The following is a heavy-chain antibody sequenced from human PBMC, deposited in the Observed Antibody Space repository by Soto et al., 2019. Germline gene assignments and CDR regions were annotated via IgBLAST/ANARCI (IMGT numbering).Heavy chain of an antibody. D-gene: IGHD3-10*01. CDR3: ARHNRVRVVIITAHYYYGMDV. CDR2: IYYSGST. CDR1: GGSISSSSYY. J-gene: IGHJ6*02. V-gene: IGHV4-39*01. Sequence: QLQLQESGPGLVKPSETLSLTCTVSGGSISSSSYYWGWIRQPPGKGLEWIGSIYYSGSTYYNPSLKSRVTLSVDTSMSQSSLRLSSVTAADNVVYYCARHNRVRVVIITAHYYYGMDVWGQGTTVTVSS.